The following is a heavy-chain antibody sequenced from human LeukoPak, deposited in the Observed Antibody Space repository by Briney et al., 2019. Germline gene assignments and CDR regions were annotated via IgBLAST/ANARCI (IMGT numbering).Heavy chain of an antibody. V-gene: IGHV4-31*03. Sequence: SETLSLTCTVSGASMSSGYYYWSWLRHPPWKGLDWFGYIYYSGSTYYNPSLKSRLTISLDTSKNQFSLKLSSVTAADTAVYYCATYTDNSGYFDYWGQGTLVTVSS. CDR1: GASMSSGYYY. CDR2: IYYSGST. J-gene: IGHJ4*02. D-gene: IGHD7-27*01. CDR3: ATYTDNSGYFDY.